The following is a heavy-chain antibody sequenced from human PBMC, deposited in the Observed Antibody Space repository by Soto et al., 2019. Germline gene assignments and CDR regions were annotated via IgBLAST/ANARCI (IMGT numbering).Heavy chain of an antibody. J-gene: IGHJ4*02. V-gene: IGHV2-5*02. CDR1: GFSLSTHTVG. Sequence: QITLKESGPTLVKPTQTLTLTCTFSGFSLSTHTVGVAWIRQPPGKALEWLALIYWDEDKRYSPSLKSRLTITQDTCKKEVVLTMTNMDPVDTATYYGAHSVPFDYRGYNFEFWGQGILVTVSS. D-gene: IGHD3-9*01. CDR3: AHSVPFDYRGYNFEF. CDR2: IYWDEDK.